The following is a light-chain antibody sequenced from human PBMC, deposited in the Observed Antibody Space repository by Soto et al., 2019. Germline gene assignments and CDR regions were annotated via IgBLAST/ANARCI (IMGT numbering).Light chain of an antibody. CDR3: QQRSNWPPFS. CDR2: GAS. CDR1: QSVSGSY. Sequence: EIVLTQSPGPLSLSPGERATLSCRASQSVSGSYLAWYQQKPGQAPRLLIYGASSRATGIPARFSGSGSGTDFTLNISSLEPEDFAVYYCQQRSNWPPFSLGPGTKVDIK. V-gene: IGKV3D-20*02. J-gene: IGKJ3*01.